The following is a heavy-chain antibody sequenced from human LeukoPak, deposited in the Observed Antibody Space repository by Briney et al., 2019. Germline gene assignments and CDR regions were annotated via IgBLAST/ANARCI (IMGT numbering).Heavy chain of an antibody. CDR3: ARHRGRQIPDY. CDR1: GGSISSSSYY. Sequence: SETLSLTCTVSGGSISSSSYYWGWIRQPPGKGLEWIGSIYYSGSTYYNPSLKSRVTISVDTSKNQFSLKLSSVTAADTAVYYCARHRGRQIPDYWGQGTLVTVSS. J-gene: IGHJ4*02. D-gene: IGHD1-1*01. CDR2: IYYSGST. V-gene: IGHV4-39*01.